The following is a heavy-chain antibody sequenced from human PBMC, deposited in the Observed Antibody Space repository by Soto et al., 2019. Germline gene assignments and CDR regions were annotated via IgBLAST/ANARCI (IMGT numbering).Heavy chain of an antibody. V-gene: IGHV3-23*01. CDR3: AKAPHDVGDYNWFDP. Sequence: EVQLLESGGGLVQPGGSLGLSCAASGFTFNNYAMTWVRQAPGRGLEWVSTISGSGGTTYYADSVKGRFTISRDNSRNTLYLQMNSLRVEDTAVYFCAKAPHDVGDYNWFDPWGQGTLVTVSS. J-gene: IGHJ5*02. D-gene: IGHD4-17*01. CDR2: ISGSGGTT. CDR1: GFTFNNYA.